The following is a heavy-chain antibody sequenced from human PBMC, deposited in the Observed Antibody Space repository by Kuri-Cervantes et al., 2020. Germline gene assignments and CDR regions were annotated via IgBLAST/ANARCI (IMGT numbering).Heavy chain of an antibody. V-gene: IGHV4-34*01. CDR3: AGILCSGGSCYSSPAEYFQH. CDR1: GGSFSDYF. J-gene: IGHJ1*01. Sequence: GSLRLSCAVYGGSFSDYFWSWIRQLPGKGLEWNGETNHSGSTSYHPSLKNRVTISVDTSKNQFSLKLISVTAADTAVYYCAGILCSGGSCYSSPAEYFQHWGQGTLVTVSS. D-gene: IGHD2-15*01. CDR2: TNHSGST.